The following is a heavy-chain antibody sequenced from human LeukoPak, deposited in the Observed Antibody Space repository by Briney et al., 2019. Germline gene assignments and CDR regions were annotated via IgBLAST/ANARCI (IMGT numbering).Heavy chain of an antibody. J-gene: IGHJ4*02. Sequence: GGSLRLSCGASGFTFSSYAMAWVRQAPGKGLEWVSSISSSSSYIYYADSVKGRFTISRDNAKNSLYLQMNSLRAEDTAVYYCARDIRYCSSTSCPRSYYFDYWGQGTLVTVSS. D-gene: IGHD2-2*01. V-gene: IGHV3-21*01. CDR2: ISSSSSYI. CDR1: GFTFSSYA. CDR3: ARDIRYCSSTSCPRSYYFDY.